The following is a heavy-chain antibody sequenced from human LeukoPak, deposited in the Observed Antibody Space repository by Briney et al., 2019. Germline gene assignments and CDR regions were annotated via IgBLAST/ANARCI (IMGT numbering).Heavy chain of an antibody. CDR1: GGTFSSYA. CDR3: ASGRGYGYGYPYYFDY. D-gene: IGHD5-18*01. Sequence: SVKVSCKASGGTFSSYAISWVRQAPGQGLEWMGGIIPIFGTANYAQKFQGRVTITTDESTSTAHMELSSLRSEDTAVYYCASGRGYGYGYPYYFDYWGQGTLVTVSS. CDR2: IIPIFGTA. J-gene: IGHJ4*02. V-gene: IGHV1-69*05.